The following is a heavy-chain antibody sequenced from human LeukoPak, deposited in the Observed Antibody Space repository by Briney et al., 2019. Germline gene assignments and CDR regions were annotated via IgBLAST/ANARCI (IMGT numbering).Heavy chain of an antibody. V-gene: IGHV3-7*03. CDR1: GFTFSSYW. CDR2: IKQDGSEK. Sequence: GGSLRLSCAASGFTFSSYWMSWVRQAPGKGLEWVANIKQDGSEKYYVDSVKGRFTISRDNAKNSLYLQMNSLRVEDTAVYYCARWGDYDILTGYYDPDYWGQGTLVTVSS. CDR3: ARWGDYDILTGYYDPDY. D-gene: IGHD3-9*01. J-gene: IGHJ4*02.